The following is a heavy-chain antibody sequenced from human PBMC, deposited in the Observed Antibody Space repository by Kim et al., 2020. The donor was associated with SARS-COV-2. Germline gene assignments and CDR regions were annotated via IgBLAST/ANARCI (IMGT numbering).Heavy chain of an antibody. J-gene: IGHJ4*02. Sequence: NPSLKSRVTISVDTSKNQFSLKLSSVTAADTAVYYCARGRNYYDSSGYVYWGQGTLVTVSS. D-gene: IGHD3-22*01. V-gene: IGHV4-34*01. CDR3: ARGRNYYDSSGYVY.